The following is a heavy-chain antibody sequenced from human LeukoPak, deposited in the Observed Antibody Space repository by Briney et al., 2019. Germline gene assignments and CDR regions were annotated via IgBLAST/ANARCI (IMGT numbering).Heavy chain of an antibody. CDR2: INPNSGGT. D-gene: IGHD2-2*01. CDR1: GYTFTGYY. V-gene: IGHV1-2*06. CDR3: ARGCEWDVVVPAAIKVNNWFDP. Sequence: ASVNVSCTASGYTFTGYYMHWVRQATGQGLEWMGRINPNSGGTNYAQKFQGRVTMTRDTSISSAYVELSRLRSDDTAVYYCARGCEWDVVVPAAIKVNNWFDPWGQGTLVTVSS. J-gene: IGHJ5*02.